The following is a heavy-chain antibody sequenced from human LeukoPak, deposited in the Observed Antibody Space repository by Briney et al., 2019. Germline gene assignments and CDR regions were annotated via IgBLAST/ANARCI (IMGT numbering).Heavy chain of an antibody. D-gene: IGHD6-13*01. Sequence: ASVKVSCKASGYTFTGYYVHWVRQAPGQGLEWMGWINPNSGGTNYAQKFQGRVTMTRVTSISTAYMELSRLRSDDTAVYYCARGRVGRYSSSWFDPWGQGTLVTVSS. J-gene: IGHJ5*02. V-gene: IGHV1-2*02. CDR2: INPNSGGT. CDR1: GYTFTGYY. CDR3: ARGRVGRYSSSWFDP.